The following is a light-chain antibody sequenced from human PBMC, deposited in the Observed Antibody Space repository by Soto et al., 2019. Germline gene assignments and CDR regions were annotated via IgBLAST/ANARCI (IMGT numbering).Light chain of an antibody. CDR3: QQSYSTLP. J-gene: IGKJ4*01. CDR2: AAS. CDR1: PSISSY. Sequence: DIQMTQSPSSLSASVGDRVTITCRASPSISSYLNWYQQKPGKAPKLLIYAASSLQSGVPSRFSGSGSGTDFTLTISSLQPEDFATYYCQQSYSTLPFGGGPR. V-gene: IGKV1-39*01.